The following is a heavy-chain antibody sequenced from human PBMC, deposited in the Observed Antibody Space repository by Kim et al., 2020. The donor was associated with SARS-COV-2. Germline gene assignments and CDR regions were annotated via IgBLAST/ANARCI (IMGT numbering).Heavy chain of an antibody. Sequence: TSYADSVKGRFTNSRDNAKNTLYLQMNSLRAEDTAVYYCAREEFTVAFDIWGQGTMVTVSS. J-gene: IGHJ3*02. CDR2: T. CDR3: AREEFTVAFDI. D-gene: IGHD3-10*01. V-gene: IGHV3-74*01.